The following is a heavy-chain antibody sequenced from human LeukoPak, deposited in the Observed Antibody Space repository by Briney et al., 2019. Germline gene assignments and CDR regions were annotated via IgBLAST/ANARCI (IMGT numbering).Heavy chain of an antibody. CDR3: ARDPPSTLVVDDAFDI. D-gene: IGHD2-15*01. J-gene: IGHJ3*02. Sequence: PGGSLTLSCAASGLSFSGQWMNCVRQAPGQGLEWVANIKYDGSEEYYADSVKGRFTISRDNAKNSLYLQMNSLRAEDTAVYYCARDPPSTLVVDDAFDIWGQGTMVTVSS. CDR2: IKYDGSEE. V-gene: IGHV3-7*03. CDR1: GLSFSGQW.